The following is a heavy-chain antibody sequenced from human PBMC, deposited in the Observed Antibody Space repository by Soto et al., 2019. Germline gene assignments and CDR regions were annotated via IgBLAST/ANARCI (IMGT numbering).Heavy chain of an antibody. CDR3: ASLTYYYDSSGYEDAFDI. CDR2: ISGSGGST. D-gene: IGHD3-22*01. Sequence: LRLSCAASGFTFSSYAMSWVRQAPGKGLEWASAISGSGGSTYYADSVKGRFTISRDNSKNTLYLQMNSLRAEDTAVYYCASLTYYYDSSGYEDAFDIWGQGTMVTVSS. V-gene: IGHV3-23*01. J-gene: IGHJ3*02. CDR1: GFTFSSYA.